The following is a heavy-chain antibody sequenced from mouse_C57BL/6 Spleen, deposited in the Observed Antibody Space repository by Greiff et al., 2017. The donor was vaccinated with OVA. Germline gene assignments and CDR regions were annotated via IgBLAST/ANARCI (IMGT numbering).Heavy chain of an antibody. J-gene: IGHJ4*01. CDR1: GFSFNTYA. V-gene: IGHV10-1*01. D-gene: IGHD2-3*01. CDR3: VRHGWVYAMDY. CDR2: IRSKSNNYAT. Sequence: EVMLVESGGGLVQPKGSLKLSCAASGFSFNTYAMNWVRQAPGKGLEWVARIRSKSNNYATYYADSVKDRFTISRDDSESMLYLQMNNLKTEDTAMYYCVRHGWVYAMDYWGQGTSVTVSS.